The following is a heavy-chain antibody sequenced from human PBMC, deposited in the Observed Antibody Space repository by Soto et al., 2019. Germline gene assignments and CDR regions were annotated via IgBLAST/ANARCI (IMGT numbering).Heavy chain of an antibody. CDR2: ISDTGGST. D-gene: IGHD3-10*01. CDR3: AKGSRGDYWSYYNGVDV. Sequence: GGSLRLSCSASGFTFNKYAMHWVRQAPGTGLQYVSGISDTGGSTFHADSVKGRFTISRDDSKDTLFLQMSSLRAEDTAVYYCAKGSRGDYWSYYNGVDVWGQGTTVTVSS. V-gene: IGHV3-64D*06. CDR1: GFTFNKYA. J-gene: IGHJ6*02.